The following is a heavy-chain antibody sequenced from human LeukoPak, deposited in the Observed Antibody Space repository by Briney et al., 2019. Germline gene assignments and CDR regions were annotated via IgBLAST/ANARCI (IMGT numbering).Heavy chain of an antibody. J-gene: IGHJ5*02. CDR2: INHSGST. CDR3: ARHRCSGGSCYPMNWFDP. CDR1: GGSFSGYY. V-gene: IGHV4-34*01. D-gene: IGHD2-15*01. Sequence: PSETLSLTCAVYGGSFSGYYWSWIRQPPGKGLEWIGEINHSGSTNYNPSLKSRVTISVDTPKSQFSLKLSSVTAADTAVYYCARHRCSGGSCYPMNWFDPWGQGTLVTASS.